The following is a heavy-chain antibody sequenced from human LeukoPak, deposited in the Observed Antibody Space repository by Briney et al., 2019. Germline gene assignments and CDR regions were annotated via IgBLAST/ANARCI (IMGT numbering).Heavy chain of an antibody. J-gene: IGHJ4*02. D-gene: IGHD1-7*01. V-gene: IGHV1-69*05. CDR2: IIPIFGTA. Sequence: SVKVSCKASGGTFSSYAISWARQAPGQGLEWMGGIIPIFGTANYAQKFQGRVTITTDESTSTAYMELSSLRSEDTAVYYCARDGLRTGTTWGADYWGQGTLVTVSS. CDR1: GGTFSSYA. CDR3: ARDGLRTGTTWGADY.